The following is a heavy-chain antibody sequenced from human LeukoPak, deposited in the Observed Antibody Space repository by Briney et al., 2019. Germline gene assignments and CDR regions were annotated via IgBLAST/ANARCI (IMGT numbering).Heavy chain of an antibody. J-gene: IGHJ6*03. Sequence: PGGSLRLSCAASGFTFDDYGMSWVRQAPGKGLEWVSGINWNGGSTGYADSVKGRFTISRDNAKNSLYLQMNSLRAEDTALYYCAREAYYYGSGSLGLGSNYYYYMDVWGRGTTVTVSS. D-gene: IGHD3-10*01. V-gene: IGHV3-20*04. CDR1: GFTFDDYG. CDR2: INWNGGST. CDR3: AREAYYYGSGSLGLGSNYYYYMDV.